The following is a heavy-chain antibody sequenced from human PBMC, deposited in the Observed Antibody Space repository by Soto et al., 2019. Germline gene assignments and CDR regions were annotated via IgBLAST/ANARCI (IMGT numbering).Heavy chain of an antibody. J-gene: IGHJ6*02. V-gene: IGHV3-11*06. D-gene: IGHD1-7*01. CDR1: GFTFSDYY. Sequence: PGGSLRLSCAASGFTFSDYYMSWIRQAPGKGLEWVSYISSSSSYTNYADSVKGRFTISRDNAKNSLYLQMNSLRAEDTAVYYCARVAGTTSFYGMDVWGQGTTVTSP. CDR2: ISSSSSYT. CDR3: ARVAGTTSFYGMDV.